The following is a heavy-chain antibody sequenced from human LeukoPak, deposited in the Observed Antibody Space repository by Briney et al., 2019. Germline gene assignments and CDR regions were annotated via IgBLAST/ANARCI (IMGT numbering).Heavy chain of an antibody. CDR2: IYYSGST. J-gene: IGHJ6*02. CDR3: AREHRPYYYYGMDV. Sequence: ASETLSLTCTVSGGSISSYYWSWIRQPPGKGLEWIGYIYYSGSTNYNPSLKSRVTISVDTSKNQFSLKLSSVTAADTAVYYRAREHRPYYYYGMDVWGQGTTVTVSS. CDR1: GGSISSYY. V-gene: IGHV4-59*01.